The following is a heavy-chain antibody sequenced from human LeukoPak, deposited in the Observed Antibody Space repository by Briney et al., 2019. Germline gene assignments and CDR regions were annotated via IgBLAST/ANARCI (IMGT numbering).Heavy chain of an antibody. Sequence: SETLSLTCTVSGGSISSYYWSWIRQPPGKGLEWIGYIYYSGSTNYNPSLKSRVTISVDTSKNQFSLKLSSVTAADTAVYYCARAVGPPAVTMDYWGRGTLVTVSS. J-gene: IGHJ4*02. V-gene: IGHV4-59*01. CDR2: IYYSGST. D-gene: IGHD6-25*01. CDR3: ARAVGPPAVTMDY. CDR1: GGSISSYY.